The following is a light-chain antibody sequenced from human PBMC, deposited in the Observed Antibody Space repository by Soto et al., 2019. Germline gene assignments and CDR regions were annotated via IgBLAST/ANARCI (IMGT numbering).Light chain of an antibody. J-gene: IGKJ1*01. V-gene: IGKV3-20*01. CDR2: GAS. CDR1: QSVTSNY. CDR3: QRYGSSPRT. Sequence: EIVLTQSPGTLSLSPGKRVTLSCRASQSVTSNYLAWYQQKPGQAPRLLIYGASSRATGITDRFSGSGSGTDFALTISGLEPEGFAVYFCQRYGSSPRTFGQGTKGEIK.